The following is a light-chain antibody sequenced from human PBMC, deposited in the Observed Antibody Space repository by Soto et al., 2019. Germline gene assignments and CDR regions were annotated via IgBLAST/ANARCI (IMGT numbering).Light chain of an antibody. Sequence: IEMTQSPATLSASPGDRATLSCRASQPVNNNLAWYQQKPGQAPRLLIYGVSTRATGISARFSGGGSVTEFTLTISSLQSEDFAVYYCQRYEKWPPSITFGQGTRLEIK. CDR3: QRYEKWPPSIT. J-gene: IGKJ5*01. CDR2: GVS. CDR1: QPVNNN. V-gene: IGKV3-15*01.